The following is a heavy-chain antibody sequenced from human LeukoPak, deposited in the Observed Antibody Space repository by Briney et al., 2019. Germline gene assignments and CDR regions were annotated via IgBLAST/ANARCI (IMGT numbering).Heavy chain of an antibody. Sequence: ASVKVSCKASGYTFTGYYMHWVRQAPGQGLEWMGWINPNSGGTNYAQKFQGRVTMTRDTSISTAYMELSRLRSDDTAVYYCVSSVAGTYYGMDVWGQGTTVTVSS. J-gene: IGHJ6*02. CDR1: GYTFTGYY. CDR3: VSSVAGTYYGMDV. D-gene: IGHD6-19*01. CDR2: INPNSGGT. V-gene: IGHV1-2*02.